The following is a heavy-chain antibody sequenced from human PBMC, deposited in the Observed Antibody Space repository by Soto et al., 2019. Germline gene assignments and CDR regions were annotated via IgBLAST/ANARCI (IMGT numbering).Heavy chain of an antibody. J-gene: IGHJ4*02. CDR2: IIPIFGTA. V-gene: IGHV1-69*06. Sequence: ASVKVSCKASGGTFSSYAISWLRQSPGQGLEWMGGIIPIFGTANYAQKFQGRVTITADKSTSTAYMELSSLRSEDTAVYYCARGQWLQLWYYFDYWGQGTLVTVSS. D-gene: IGHD5-12*01. CDR3: ARGQWLQLWYYFDY. CDR1: GGTFSSYA.